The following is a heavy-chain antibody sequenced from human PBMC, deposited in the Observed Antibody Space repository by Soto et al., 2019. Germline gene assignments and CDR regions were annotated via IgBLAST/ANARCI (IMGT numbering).Heavy chain of an antibody. CDR2: ISGSGGST. Sequence: GGSLRLSCAASGFTFSSYAMSWVRQAPGKGLEWVSAISGSGGSTYYADSEKGRFTISRDNSKNTPYLQMNSLRAEDTAVYYCAKKSRDVLRFLEWLYYFDYWGQGTLVTVSS. CDR3: AKKSRDVLRFLEWLYYFDY. V-gene: IGHV3-23*01. J-gene: IGHJ4*02. CDR1: GFTFSSYA. D-gene: IGHD3-3*01.